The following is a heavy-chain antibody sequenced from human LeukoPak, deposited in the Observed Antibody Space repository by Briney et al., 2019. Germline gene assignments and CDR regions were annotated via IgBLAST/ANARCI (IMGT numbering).Heavy chain of an antibody. V-gene: IGHV4-39*07. CDR3: ARGVRDYMDV. J-gene: IGHJ6*03. CDR1: GGSISSTGYY. CDR2: INHSGST. Sequence: SETLSLTCTVSGGSISSTGYYWDWIRQPPGKGLEWIGEINHSGSTNYNPSLKSRVTISVDTSKNQFSLKLSSVTAADTAAYYCARGVRDYMDVWGKGTTVTVSS.